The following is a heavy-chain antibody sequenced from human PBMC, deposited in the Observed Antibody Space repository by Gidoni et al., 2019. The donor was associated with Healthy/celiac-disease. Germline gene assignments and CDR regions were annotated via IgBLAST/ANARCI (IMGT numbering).Heavy chain of an antibody. CDR1: GFPFSSYA. Sequence: QVQLVESGGGVVQPGRSLRLSCAASGFPFSSYAMHWVRQAPGKGLEWVAVISYDGSNKYYADSVKGRFTISRDNSKNTLYLQMNSLRAEDTAVYYCARGPRITMIVVVPIDYWGQGTLVTVSS. D-gene: IGHD3-22*01. V-gene: IGHV3-30-3*01. CDR3: ARGPRITMIVVVPIDY. J-gene: IGHJ4*02. CDR2: ISYDGSNK.